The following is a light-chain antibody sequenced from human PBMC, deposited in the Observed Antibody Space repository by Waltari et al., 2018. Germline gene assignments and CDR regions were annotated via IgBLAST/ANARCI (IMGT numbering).Light chain of an antibody. CDR3: QQYNNWPET. V-gene: IGKV3-15*01. CDR2: GAS. J-gene: IGKJ1*01. Sequence: DIVMTQSPATLPVSPGERATLPCRARQSIGSNLAWYQHKPGQAPRFLIYGASTRATGIPVRFSGSGSGTEFTLTISSLQSADFAVYFCQQYNNWPETFGQGTKVEIK. CDR1: QSIGSN.